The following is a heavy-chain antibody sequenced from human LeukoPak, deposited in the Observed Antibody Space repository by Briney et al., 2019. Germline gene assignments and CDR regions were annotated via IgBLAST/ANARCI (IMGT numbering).Heavy chain of an antibody. CDR3: ARRYGYESSGYYYFDY. CDR1: GYSFTSYW. V-gene: IGHV5-51*01. Sequence: GESLKISCKGSGYSFTSYWIGWVRQMPGKGLEWMGIIYLGGSDTRYSPSFQGQVTISADKSISTAYLQWSSLKASDSAMYYCARRYGYESSGYYYFDYWGQGTLVTVSS. D-gene: IGHD3-22*01. CDR2: IYLGGSDT. J-gene: IGHJ4*02.